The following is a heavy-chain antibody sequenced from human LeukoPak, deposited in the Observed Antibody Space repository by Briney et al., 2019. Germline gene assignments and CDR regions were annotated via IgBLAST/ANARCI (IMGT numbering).Heavy chain of an antibody. Sequence: SETLSLTCTVSGGSISSYYWSWIRQPPGKGLEWIGFIYYSGSTNYNPSLKSRVTISVDTSKNQFFLKLSSVTAADTAVYYCVRGRGPWGYWGQGTLVTVSS. CDR3: VRGRGPWGY. D-gene: IGHD3-10*01. J-gene: IGHJ4*02. CDR1: GGSISSYY. V-gene: IGHV4-59*08. CDR2: IYYSGST.